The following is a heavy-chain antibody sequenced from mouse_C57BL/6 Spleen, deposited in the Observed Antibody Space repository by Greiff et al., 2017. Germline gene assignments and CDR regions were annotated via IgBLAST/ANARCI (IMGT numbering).Heavy chain of an antibody. V-gene: IGHV1-82*01. D-gene: IGHD3-2*02. CDR1: GYAFSSSW. Sequence: QVQLQQSGPELVKPGASVKISCKASGYAFSSSWMNWVKQRPGKGLEWIGRIYPGDGDTNYNGKFKGKATLTADKSSSTAYMQLSSLTSEDSAVYFCARERSSVAMDYWGQGTSVTVSS. J-gene: IGHJ4*01. CDR2: IYPGDGDT. CDR3: ARERSSVAMDY.